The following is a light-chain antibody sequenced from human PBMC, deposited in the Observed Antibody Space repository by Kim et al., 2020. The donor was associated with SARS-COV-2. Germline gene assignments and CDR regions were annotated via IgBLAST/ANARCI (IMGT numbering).Light chain of an antibody. CDR1: QSISTN. CDR2: GAS. Sequence: EIVMTQSPATLSVSPGEGATLSCRASQSISTNLAWYQQKPGRAPRLLIYGASTRANGVPARFSGSGSGTEFTLTISSLQSEDFAVYYCQQYPSWTFGQGTKVDIK. J-gene: IGKJ1*01. CDR3: QQYPSWT. V-gene: IGKV3-15*01.